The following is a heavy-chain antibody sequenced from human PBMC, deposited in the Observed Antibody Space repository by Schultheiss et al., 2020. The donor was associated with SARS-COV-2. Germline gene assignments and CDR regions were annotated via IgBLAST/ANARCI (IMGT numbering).Heavy chain of an antibody. CDR3: AREGGQQLVTYFDY. V-gene: IGHV4-59*12. D-gene: IGHD6-13*01. CDR1: GGSFSGYY. J-gene: IGHJ4*02. Sequence: SQTLSLTCAVYGGSFSGYYWSWIRQPPGKGLEWIGYIYYSGSTNYNPSLKSRVTISVDTSKNQFSLQLNSVTPEDTAVYYCAREGGQQLVTYFDYWGQGTLVTVSS. CDR2: IYYSGST.